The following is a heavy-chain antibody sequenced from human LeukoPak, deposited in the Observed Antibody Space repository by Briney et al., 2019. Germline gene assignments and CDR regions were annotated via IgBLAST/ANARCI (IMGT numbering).Heavy chain of an antibody. J-gene: IGHJ5*02. Sequence: GGSLRLSCAASGFTFSSYAMHWVRQAPGKGPEWVAVISYDGSNKYYADSVKGRFTISRDNSKNTLYLQMNSLRAEDTAVYYCARDLQDDQWELPQGFDPWGQGTLVTVSS. CDR2: ISYDGSNK. CDR3: ARDLQDDQWELPQGFDP. CDR1: GFTFSSYA. V-gene: IGHV3-30-3*01. D-gene: IGHD1-26*01.